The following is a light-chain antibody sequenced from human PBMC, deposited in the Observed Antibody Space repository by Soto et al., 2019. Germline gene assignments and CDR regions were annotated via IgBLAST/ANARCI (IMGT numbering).Light chain of an antibody. V-gene: IGLV2-8*01. J-gene: IGLJ1*01. CDR1: SSDVGAYDY. Sequence: QSALTQPSSASGPPGQSVTISCTGTSSDVGAYDYVSWYQQHPGKAPKLMIYEINKRPSGVPDRFSGSKSGNTASLTVSGLQAEDEADYYCSSFAGSNNFPYVFGTGTKVTVL. CDR2: EIN. CDR3: SSFAGSNNFPYV.